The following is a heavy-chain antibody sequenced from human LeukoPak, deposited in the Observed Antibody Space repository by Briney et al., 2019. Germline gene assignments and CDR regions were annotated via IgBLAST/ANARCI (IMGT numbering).Heavy chain of an antibody. CDR2: IYYSGST. J-gene: IGHJ4*02. D-gene: IGHD2-8*01. Sequence: SETLSLTCTVSGASISPYYWTWIRQPPGKGLEWIGYIYYSGSTNYNPSLKSRVTISVDTSKNQFSLKLSSVTAADTAVYYCARRYGNGYFDYWGQGSLVTVSS. V-gene: IGHV4-59*01. CDR1: GASISPYY. CDR3: ARRYGNGYFDY.